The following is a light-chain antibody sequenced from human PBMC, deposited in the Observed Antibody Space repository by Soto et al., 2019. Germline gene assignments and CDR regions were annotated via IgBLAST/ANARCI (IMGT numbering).Light chain of an antibody. CDR2: LEGSGSY. V-gene: IGLV4-60*03. CDR3: EAWDMNTRL. J-gene: IGLJ3*02. CDR1: SGHSSNV. Sequence: QPVLTQSASASASLGSSVKLTCTLSSGHSSNVIAWHQQQPGKAPRYLMKLEGSGSYTKGSGVPDRFSGSSSGADRYLTIFNLQSEDEAGYYCEAWDMNTRLFGGGTKLTVL.